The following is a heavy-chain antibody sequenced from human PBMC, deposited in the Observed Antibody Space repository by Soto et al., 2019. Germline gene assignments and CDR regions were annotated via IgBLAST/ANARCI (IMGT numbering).Heavy chain of an antibody. V-gene: IGHV3-23*01. J-gene: IGHJ4*02. CDR1: GFAFSNYA. CDR3: ARAEVTAVFGF. D-gene: IGHD2-21*02. CDR2: IRGNGDRT. Sequence: EEQLLESGGALVVPGGSLRLSCAASGFAFSNYAMTWVRQAPGKGLEWVSSIRGNGDRTYYAESVKGRFTISRDNSKSTLFLQMTSLRADDTAVYFCARAEVTAVFGFWGQGTRVTVSS.